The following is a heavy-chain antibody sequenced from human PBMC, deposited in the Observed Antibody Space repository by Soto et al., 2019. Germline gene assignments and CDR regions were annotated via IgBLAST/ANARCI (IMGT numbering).Heavy chain of an antibody. J-gene: IGHJ4*01. CDR1: GYSFAGYW. CDR2: IDPSDSQT. CDR3: ARQIYESDTGTNFKYYFDS. Sequence: PGESLKISCKGSGYSFAGYWITWVRQKPGKGIEWMGRIDPSDSQTYYSPSFRGHVTISVTKSITTVFLQWSSLRASDTTMYYCARQIYESDTGTNFKYYFDSWGQGTPLTVFS. V-gene: IGHV5-10-1*01. D-gene: IGHD2-8*01.